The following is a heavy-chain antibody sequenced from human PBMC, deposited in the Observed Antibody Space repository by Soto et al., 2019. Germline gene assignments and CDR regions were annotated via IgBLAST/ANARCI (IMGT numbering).Heavy chain of an antibody. CDR3: ARGDREDTAVVIGVRPGEYGVDV. Sequence: QVQLVESGGGVVQPGRSLRLSCAASGFTFSNYAMHWVRQAPGKGLECVAVISYNGGNRFYRDYVKGRFTISRDNSKNTVHLQIDSLIYEGAAVYYCARGDREDTAVVIGVRPGEYGVDVWGQGTTVTVSS. CDR2: ISYNGGNR. J-gene: IGHJ6*02. D-gene: IGHD2-15*01. V-gene: IGHV3-30*04. CDR1: GFTFSNYA.